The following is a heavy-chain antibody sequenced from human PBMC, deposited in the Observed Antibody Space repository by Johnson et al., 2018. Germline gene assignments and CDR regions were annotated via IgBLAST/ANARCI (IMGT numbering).Heavy chain of an antibody. J-gene: IGHJ4*02. CDR3: AGDDYGDYIDY. Sequence: QVQLVQSGPGLVRPSETLSLTCSVSGGSISDCCYHWAWLRQAPGKPLEYLGSIYYTGSTHSNPPLKSRLTILKDTSQKQFSLKLTSVTAADTAVYSCAGDDYGDYIDYWGRGTLVTVSS. CDR1: GGSISDCCYH. D-gene: IGHD4/OR15-4a*01. CDR2: IYYTGST. V-gene: IGHV4-39*07.